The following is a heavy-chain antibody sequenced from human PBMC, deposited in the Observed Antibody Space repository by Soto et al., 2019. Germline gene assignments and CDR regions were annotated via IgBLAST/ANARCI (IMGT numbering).Heavy chain of an antibody. D-gene: IGHD3-10*01. Sequence: PSETLSLTCTVSGGSISSYYWSWIRQPAGKGLEWIGRIYTSGSTNYNPSLKSRVTMSVDTSKNQFSLKLSSVAAADTAVYYCAGAYYYGSGSGFFDYWGQGTLVTVSS. J-gene: IGHJ4*02. V-gene: IGHV4-4*07. CDR1: GGSISSYY. CDR2: IYTSGST. CDR3: AGAYYYGSGSGFFDY.